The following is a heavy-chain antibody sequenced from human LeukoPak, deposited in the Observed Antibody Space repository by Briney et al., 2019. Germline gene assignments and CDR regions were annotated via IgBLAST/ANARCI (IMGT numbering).Heavy chain of an antibody. J-gene: IGHJ6*03. Sequence: GGSLRLSCVASGFTFSSYAMSWVRQAPGKGLEWVSAISGSGGSTYYADSVKGRFTISRDNSKNTLYLQMNSLRAEDTAVYYCAKEATAILCHYYYYMDVWGKGTTAAVSS. CDR2: ISGSGGST. CDR1: GFTFSSYA. D-gene: IGHD2-21*02. CDR3: AKEATAILCHYYYYMDV. V-gene: IGHV3-23*01.